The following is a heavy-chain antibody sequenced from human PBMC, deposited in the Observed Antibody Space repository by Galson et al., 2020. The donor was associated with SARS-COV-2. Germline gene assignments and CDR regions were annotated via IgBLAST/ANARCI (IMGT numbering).Heavy chain of an antibody. J-gene: IGHJ4*02. CDR1: GYTYISYG. Sequence: ASVKVSCKASGYTYISYGISWVRQAPGQGLEWMGWISAYNGNTNYAQKLQGRVTMTTDTSTSTAYMELRSLRSDDTAVYYCASSFGSGYWYYFDYWGQGTLVTVSS. CDR3: ASSFGSGYWYYFDY. V-gene: IGHV1-18*01. D-gene: IGHD3-22*01. CDR2: ISAYNGNT.